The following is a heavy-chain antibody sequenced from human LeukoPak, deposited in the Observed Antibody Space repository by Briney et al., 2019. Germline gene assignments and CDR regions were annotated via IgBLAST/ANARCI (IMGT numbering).Heavy chain of an antibody. CDR3: ARGGRYYYDSSGYYFDY. Sequence: ASVKVSCKASGYTFTSYGISWVRQAPGQGLEWMGWISAYNGNTDYAQKLQGRVTMTTDTSTSTAYMELRSLRSDDTAVYYCARGGRYYYDSSGYYFDYWGQGTLVTVSS. J-gene: IGHJ4*02. V-gene: IGHV1-18*01. CDR1: GYTFTSYG. CDR2: ISAYNGNT. D-gene: IGHD3-22*01.